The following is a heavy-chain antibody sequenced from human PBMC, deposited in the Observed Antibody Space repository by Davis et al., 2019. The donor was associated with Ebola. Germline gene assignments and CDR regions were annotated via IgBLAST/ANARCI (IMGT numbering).Heavy chain of an antibody. Sequence: SETLSLTCTVSGGSISSYYWSWIRQRPGKGLEWIGYIYFSGNTYYTPSLKSRLTISVDTSKNHFSLKLSSVTAADAALYYCARGKGWLPFYHYYYMDVWGKGTTVTVSS. J-gene: IGHJ6*03. CDR3: ARGKGWLPFYHYYYMDV. CDR2: IYFSGNT. V-gene: IGHV4-59*06. CDR1: GGSISSYY. D-gene: IGHD3-22*01.